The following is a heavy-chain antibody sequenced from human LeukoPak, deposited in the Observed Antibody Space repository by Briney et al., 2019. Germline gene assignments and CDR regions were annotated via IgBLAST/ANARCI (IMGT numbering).Heavy chain of an antibody. Sequence: ASVKVSCKASGYTFTAYYMHWVRQAPGQGLEWMGWINPNSGDTNYAQKFQGRVTMARDTSINTVYMQLSRLRSDDTAVYYCATGAASYYGDWGQGTLVTVSS. D-gene: IGHD1-26*01. CDR3: ATGAASYYGD. V-gene: IGHV1-2*02. CDR2: INPNSGDT. J-gene: IGHJ4*02. CDR1: GYTFTAYY.